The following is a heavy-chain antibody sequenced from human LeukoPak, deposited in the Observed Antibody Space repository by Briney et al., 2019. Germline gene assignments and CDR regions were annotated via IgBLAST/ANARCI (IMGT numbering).Heavy chain of an antibody. CDR3: ARGGYGANGDAFDI. V-gene: IGHV3-48*02. CDR1: GFTFSSYS. J-gene: IGHJ3*02. Sequence: QPGGSLRLSCAASGFTFSSYSMNWVRQAPGKGLEWVSYISSSTNTIYYADSVKGRFTISRDNAKNSLFLQMNSLRDEDTAVYYCARGGYGANGDAFDIWGQGTMVTVSS. D-gene: IGHD4-23*01. CDR2: ISSSTNTI.